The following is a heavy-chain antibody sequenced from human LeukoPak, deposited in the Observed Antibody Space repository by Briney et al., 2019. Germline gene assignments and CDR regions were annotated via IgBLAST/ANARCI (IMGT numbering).Heavy chain of an antibody. Sequence: GGSLRLSCAASGFTFSSYGMNWVRQAPGKGLEWVGRIKSKTDGGTTDYAAPVKGRFTISRDDSKNTLYLQMNSLKTEDTAVYYCTTGIAAALFAFDPWGQGTLVTVSS. CDR3: TTGIAAALFAFDP. CDR1: GFTFSSYG. CDR2: IKSKTDGGTT. V-gene: IGHV3-15*01. D-gene: IGHD6-13*01. J-gene: IGHJ5*02.